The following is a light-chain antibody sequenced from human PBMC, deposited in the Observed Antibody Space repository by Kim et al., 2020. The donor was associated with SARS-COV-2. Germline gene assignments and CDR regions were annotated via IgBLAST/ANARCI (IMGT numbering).Light chain of an antibody. CDR2: GAS. V-gene: IGKV3-15*01. CDR3: QQYNNWPPLT. J-gene: IGKJ4*01. Sequence: EIVMTQSPVTLSVSPGERVTLSCRASQSVSSNLAWYQQKPAQAPRLLIYGASTRATGIPARFSGSGSGTEFTLTISSLQSEDFAVYYCQQYNNWPPLTFGGGTKVDIK. CDR1: QSVSSN.